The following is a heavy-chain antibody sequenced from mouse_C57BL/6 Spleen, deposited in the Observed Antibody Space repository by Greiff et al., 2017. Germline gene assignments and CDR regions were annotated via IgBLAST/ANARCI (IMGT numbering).Heavy chain of an antibody. Sequence: QVQLQQSGPELVKPGASVKISCKASGYAFSSSWMNWVKQRPGKGLEWIGRIYPGDGDTNYNGKFKGKATLTADKSSSTAYMQLSSLTSEDSAVYFCARWGGNYVYAMDYWGQGTSVTVSS. CDR2: IYPGDGDT. D-gene: IGHD2-1*01. J-gene: IGHJ4*01. CDR3: ARWGGNYVYAMDY. CDR1: GYAFSSSW. V-gene: IGHV1-82*01.